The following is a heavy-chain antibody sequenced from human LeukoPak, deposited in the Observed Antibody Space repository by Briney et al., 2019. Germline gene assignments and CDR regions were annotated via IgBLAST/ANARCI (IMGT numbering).Heavy chain of an antibody. V-gene: IGHV3-48*04. Sequence: GGSLRLSCTASGFTFSTYNMSWVRQAPGKGLEWVSYISSSSSTIYYADSVKGRFTISRDNAKNSLYLQMNSLRAEDAAVYYCAELGITMIGGVWGKGTTVTISS. CDR1: GFTFSTYN. CDR2: ISSSSSTI. J-gene: IGHJ6*04. D-gene: IGHD3-10*02. CDR3: AELGITMIGGV.